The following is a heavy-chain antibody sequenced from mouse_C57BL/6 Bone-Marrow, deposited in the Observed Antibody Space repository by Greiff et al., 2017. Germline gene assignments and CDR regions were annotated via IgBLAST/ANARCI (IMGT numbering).Heavy chain of an antibody. Sequence: EVKLVESGGGLVKPGGSLKLSCAASGFTFSSYAMSWVRQTPEKRLELVAAINSDGGSTYYPDTMERRFIISRDNTKKTLYLQMSSLRSEDTALYYCAKVYRGAMDYWGQGTSVTVSS. CDR1: GFTFSSYA. J-gene: IGHJ4*01. CDR3: AKVYRGAMDY. V-gene: IGHV5-6-2*01. CDR2: INSDGGST. D-gene: IGHD1-3*01.